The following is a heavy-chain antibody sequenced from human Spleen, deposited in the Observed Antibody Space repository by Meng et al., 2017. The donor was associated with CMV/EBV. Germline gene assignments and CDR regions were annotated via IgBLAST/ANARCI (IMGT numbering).Heavy chain of an antibody. J-gene: IGHJ4*02. CDR1: GDPISSTAYY. V-gene: IGHV4-39*07. D-gene: IGHD3-3*01. CDR2: FYYSGST. CDR3: AKGRRYDFWSELNKDFDY. Sequence: SETLSLTCVVSGDPISSTAYYWGWIRQPPGKGLEWIGSFYYSGSTYFNPSLKSRVTISLHTSKSQLSLELSSVTAADTAVYYCAKGRRYDFWSELNKDFDYWGQGMLVTVSS.